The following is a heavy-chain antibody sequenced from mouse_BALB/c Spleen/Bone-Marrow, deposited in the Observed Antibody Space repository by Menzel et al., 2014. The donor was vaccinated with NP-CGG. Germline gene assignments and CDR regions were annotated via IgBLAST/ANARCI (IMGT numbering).Heavy chain of an antibody. CDR2: IRSKANGYTS. CDR3: ARDKGRLFFGY. Sequence: EVNVVESGGGLVQPGGSLRLSCATSGFTFTDYYMNWVRQPPGKALEWLGFIRSKANGYTSKYSVTVKCRITIYRDNSQNILYLQMNTLRADDNATYYCARDKGRLFFGYWGQGTTRPVSS. V-gene: IGHV7-3*02. CDR1: GFTFTDYY. J-gene: IGHJ2*01.